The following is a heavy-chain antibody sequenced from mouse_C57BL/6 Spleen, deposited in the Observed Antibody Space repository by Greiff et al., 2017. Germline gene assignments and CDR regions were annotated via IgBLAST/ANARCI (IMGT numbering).Heavy chain of an antibody. J-gene: IGHJ4*01. CDR2: ISSGSSTI. D-gene: IGHD2-4*01. Sequence: DVMLVESGGGLVKPGGSLKLSCAASGFTFSDYGMHWVRQAPEKGLEWVAYISSGSSTIYYADTVKGRFTISRDNAKNTLFLQMTSLRSEDTAMYYCARSIYYDYDESYAMDYWGQGTSVTVSS. CDR3: ARSIYYDYDESYAMDY. CDR1: GFTFSDYG. V-gene: IGHV5-17*01.